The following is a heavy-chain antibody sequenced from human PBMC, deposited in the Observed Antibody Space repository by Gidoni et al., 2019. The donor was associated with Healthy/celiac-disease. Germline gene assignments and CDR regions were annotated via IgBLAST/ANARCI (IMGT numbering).Heavy chain of an antibody. V-gene: IGHV4-39*01. J-gene: IGHJ4*02. Sequence: QLQLQESGPGLVKPSETLSLTCTVSGGSISSSSYYWGWIRQPPGKGLEWIGSIYYSGSTYYNPSLKSRVTISVDTSKNQFSLKLSSVTAADTAVYYCASGVGVNSSGWYFAYWGQGTLVTVSS. CDR3: ASGVGVNSSGWYFAY. CDR2: IYYSGST. D-gene: IGHD6-19*01. CDR1: GGSISSSSYY.